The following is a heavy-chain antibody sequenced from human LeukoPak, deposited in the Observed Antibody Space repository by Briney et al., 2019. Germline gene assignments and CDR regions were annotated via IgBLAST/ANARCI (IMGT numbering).Heavy chain of an antibody. V-gene: IGHV1-18*01. D-gene: IGHD5-18*01. CDR3: ASHSYGYGGLDY. Sequence: ASVKLLYKASGYTYTSYGIIWVRRAPGQGLEWMGWISAYNGNTNYAQKLQGRVTMTTDTSTSTAYMELRSLRSDDTAVYYCASHSYGYGGLDYWGQGSLLSVSS. J-gene: IGHJ4*02. CDR2: ISAYNGNT. CDR1: GYTYTSYG.